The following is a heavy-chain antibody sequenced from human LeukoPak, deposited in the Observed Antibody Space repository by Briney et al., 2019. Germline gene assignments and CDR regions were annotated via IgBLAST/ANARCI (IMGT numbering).Heavy chain of an antibody. D-gene: IGHD1-26*01. CDR1: GFTFSNYW. Sequence: GGSLRLSCAASGFTFSNYWMSWVRQAPGKGPEWVANIKQDGGEIYYVDSVMGRFTISRDNAKNSLYLQMNSLRAEDTAMYYCARDKIVGATYFDYWGQVALVTVSS. CDR2: IKQDGGEI. V-gene: IGHV3-7*01. CDR3: ARDKIVGATYFDY. J-gene: IGHJ4*02.